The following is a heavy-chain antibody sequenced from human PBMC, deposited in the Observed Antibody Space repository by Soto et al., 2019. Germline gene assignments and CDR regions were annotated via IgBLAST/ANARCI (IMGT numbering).Heavy chain of an antibody. D-gene: IGHD3-22*01. J-gene: IGHJ4*02. V-gene: IGHV1-3*01. Sequence: GASVKVSCKASGYTFTSYAMHWVRQAPGQRLEWMGWINAGNGNTKYSQKFQGRVTITRDTSASTAYIELSSLRSEDTAVYYCASPYYYDSSGYYGSFDYWGQGALVTVSS. CDR2: INAGNGNT. CDR3: ASPYYYDSSGYYGSFDY. CDR1: GYTFTSYA.